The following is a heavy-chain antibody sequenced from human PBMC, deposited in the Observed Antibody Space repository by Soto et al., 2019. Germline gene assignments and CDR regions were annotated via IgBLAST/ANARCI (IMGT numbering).Heavy chain of an antibody. J-gene: IGHJ6*03. CDR3: ARMVRGVINYYYYYYMDV. V-gene: IGHV4-59*12. CDR1: GGSISGYY. Sequence: SETLSLTCTVSGGSISGYYWSWIRQPPGKGLEWIGYIYYSGSTNYNPSLKSRVTISVDTSKNQFSLKLSSVTAADTAVYYCARMVRGVINYYYYYYMDVWGKGTTVTVSS. D-gene: IGHD3-10*01. CDR2: IYYSGST.